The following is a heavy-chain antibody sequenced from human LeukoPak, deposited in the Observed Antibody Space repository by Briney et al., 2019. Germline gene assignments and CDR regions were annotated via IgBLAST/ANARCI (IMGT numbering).Heavy chain of an antibody. CDR2: ISWDGGST. Sequence: PGGSLRLSCAASGFTFDDYTMHWVRQAPGKGLEWVSLISWDGGSTYYADSVKGRFTISRDNSKNSLYLQMNSLRTEDTALYYCAKEGGRGYSYGYEGYFDYWGQGTLVTVSS. CDR1: GFTFDDYT. J-gene: IGHJ4*02. D-gene: IGHD5-18*01. V-gene: IGHV3-43*01. CDR3: AKEGGRGYSYGYEGYFDY.